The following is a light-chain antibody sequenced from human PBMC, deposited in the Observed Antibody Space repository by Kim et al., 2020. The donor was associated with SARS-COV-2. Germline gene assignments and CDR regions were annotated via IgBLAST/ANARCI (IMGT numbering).Light chain of an antibody. CDR3: QVWDSSSDHVV. CDR2: NDR. CDR1: NIGSKS. V-gene: IGLV3-21*04. Sequence: APGKTARITCEGNNIGSKSVHWYQQKAGQAPVLVIYNDRDRPSGIPERFSGSNSENTATLTINRVEVGDEADYYCQVWDSSSDHVVFGGGTQLTVL. J-gene: IGLJ2*01.